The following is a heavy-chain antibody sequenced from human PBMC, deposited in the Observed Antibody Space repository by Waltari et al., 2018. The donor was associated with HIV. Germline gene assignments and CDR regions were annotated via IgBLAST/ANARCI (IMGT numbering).Heavy chain of an antibody. D-gene: IGHD2-15*01. CDR1: GGSLTTYNW. CDR2: TYHSGST. J-gene: IGHJ5*02. Sequence: QVVLVESGPGPIKTSETLSLTCAVSGGSLTTYNWWSWVRQSPGKGLEWIGETYHSGSTNYNPSLRSRVTISIDKSKNQFSLRLTSVTAADTAIYYCARAVSGAYRTSWFDPWGQGTLVTVSS. V-gene: IGHV4-4*02. CDR3: ARAVSGAYRTSWFDP.